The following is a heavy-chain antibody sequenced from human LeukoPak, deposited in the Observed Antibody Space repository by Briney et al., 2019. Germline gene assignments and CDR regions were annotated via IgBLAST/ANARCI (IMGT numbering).Heavy chain of an antibody. J-gene: IGHJ4*02. V-gene: IGHV3-66*01. D-gene: IGHD6-19*01. CDR1: GFSFVSYA. CDR3: ARGSSGWYEGETFFDY. Sequence: GGSLRLSCAASGFSFVSYAMHWVRQTPGKGLEWVSVIYSGGSTYYADSVKGRFTISRDNSKNTLYLQMNSLRAEDTAVYYCARGSSGWYEGETFFDYWGQGTLVTVSS. CDR2: IYSGGST.